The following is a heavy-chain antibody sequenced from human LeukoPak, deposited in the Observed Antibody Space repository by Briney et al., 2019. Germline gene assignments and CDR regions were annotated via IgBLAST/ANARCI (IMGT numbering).Heavy chain of an antibody. V-gene: IGHV1-69*05. CDR3: ARGRWLPWYFDY. Sequence: SVKVSCKASGGTFSSYTISWVRQAPGQGLEWMGGIIPIFGTANYAQKFQGRVTITTDESTSTAYMELSSLRSEDTAVYYCARGRWLPWYFDYWGQGTLVTVSS. J-gene: IGHJ4*02. CDR2: IIPIFGTA. CDR1: GGTFSSYT. D-gene: IGHD5-24*01.